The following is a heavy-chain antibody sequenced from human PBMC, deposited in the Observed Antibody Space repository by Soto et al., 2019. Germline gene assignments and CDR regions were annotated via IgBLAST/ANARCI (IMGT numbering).Heavy chain of an antibody. Sequence: QVQLQESGPGLVKPSQTLSLTCSVSGASTVSHYHWTWIRQPPGKGLEWMGYIFNSGTTFYNPSLTSRLSISMGTSGNHFSLELRSVTAADTDVYYCALALGPTTGLDYWGQGTLVTVSS. CDR1: GASTVSHYH. CDR3: ALALGPTTGLDY. V-gene: IGHV4-31*02. D-gene: IGHD1-26*01. J-gene: IGHJ4*02. CDR2: IFNSGTT.